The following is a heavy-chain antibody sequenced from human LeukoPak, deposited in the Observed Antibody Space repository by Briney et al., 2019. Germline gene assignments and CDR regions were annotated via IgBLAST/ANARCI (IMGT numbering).Heavy chain of an antibody. CDR1: GFTFSSYG. D-gene: IGHD3-10*01. CDR2: ISYDGSNK. CDR3: AKAFGSGSYYAGGFDY. J-gene: IGHJ4*02. V-gene: IGHV3-30*18. Sequence: GGSLRLSCAASGFTFSSYGMHWVRQAPGKGLEWVAVISYDGSNKYYADSVKGRFTISRDNSRNTLYLQMNSLRAEDTAVYYCAKAFGSGSYYAGGFDYWGQGTLVTVSS.